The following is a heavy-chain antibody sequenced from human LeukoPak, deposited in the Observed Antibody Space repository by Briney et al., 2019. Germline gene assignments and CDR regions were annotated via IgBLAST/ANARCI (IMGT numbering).Heavy chain of an antibody. J-gene: IGHJ3*02. CDR3: ARGRDGGDHAAFDI. D-gene: IGHD4-17*01. CDR1: GGSISSGDYY. V-gene: IGHV4-30-4*01. Sequence: KPSETLSLTCTVSGGSISSGDYYWSWIRQPPGKGLEWIGYIYYSGSTYYNPSLKSRVTISVDTSKNQFSLKLSSVTAADTAVYYCARGRDGGDHAAFDIWGQGTMVTVSS. CDR2: IYYSGST.